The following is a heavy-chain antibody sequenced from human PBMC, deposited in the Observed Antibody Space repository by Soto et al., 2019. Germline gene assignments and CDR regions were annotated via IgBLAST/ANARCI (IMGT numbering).Heavy chain of an antibody. Sequence: QITLKESGPTLVKPTQTLTLTCTFSGFSLSTSGVGVGWIRQPPGKALEWLALICWDDDKRYSPSLKSRLTITKDTSKNQVVLTMTNMDPVDTATYYCAHLTYYYDSSGYYSRAEYFQHWGQGTLVTVSS. CDR1: GFSLSTSGVG. V-gene: IGHV2-5*02. CDR2: ICWDDDK. D-gene: IGHD3-22*01. J-gene: IGHJ1*01. CDR3: AHLTYYYDSSGYYSRAEYFQH.